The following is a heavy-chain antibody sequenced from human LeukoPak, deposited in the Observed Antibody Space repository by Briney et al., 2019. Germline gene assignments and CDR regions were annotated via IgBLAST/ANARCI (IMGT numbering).Heavy chain of an antibody. J-gene: IGHJ4*02. V-gene: IGHV3-43*01. D-gene: IGHD5-12*01. CDR3: AKDGGYDLYFDY. CDR2: ISWGGGST. CDR1: GFTFDDYT. Sequence: GGSLTLSCAASGFTFDDYTMHWLRKAPGKGLEWVSHISWGGGSTYYADSVKGRFTISRDNSKNSLYLQMNSLRTEDTALYYCAKDGGYDLYFDYWGQGTLVTVSS.